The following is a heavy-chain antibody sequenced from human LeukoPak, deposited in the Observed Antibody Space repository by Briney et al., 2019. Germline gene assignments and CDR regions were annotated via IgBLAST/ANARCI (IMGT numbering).Heavy chain of an antibody. Sequence: PGGALRLSCAASGFTFSSYWMHWVRQAPGKGRVWVSRINSDGSSTSYADSVKGRSTISRDNAKNTLYLQMNSLRAEDTAVYYCARGSSVAGTWAYWGQGTLVTVSS. D-gene: IGHD6-19*01. CDR2: INSDGSST. CDR1: GFTFSSYW. CDR3: ARGSSVAGTWAY. V-gene: IGHV3-74*01. J-gene: IGHJ4*02.